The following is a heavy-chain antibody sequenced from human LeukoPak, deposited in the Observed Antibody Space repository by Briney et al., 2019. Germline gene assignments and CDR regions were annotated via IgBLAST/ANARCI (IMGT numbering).Heavy chain of an antibody. CDR1: GFTFSSYA. D-gene: IGHD6-13*01. J-gene: IGHJ4*02. CDR2: ISYDGNNK. Sequence: GGTLRLSCAASGFTFSSYAMHWVRQAPGKGLEWVAIISYDGNNKYYADAVKGRFTISRDNSKNTLYLQMNSLRAEDTAVYYCARGSSSWYGEYYFDYWGQGTLVTVSS. V-gene: IGHV3-30-3*01. CDR3: ARGSSSWYGEYYFDY.